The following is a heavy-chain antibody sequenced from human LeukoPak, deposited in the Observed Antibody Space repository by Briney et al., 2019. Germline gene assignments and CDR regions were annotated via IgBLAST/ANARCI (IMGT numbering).Heavy chain of an antibody. CDR1: GYSISSGYY. Sequence: SETLSLTCAVSGYSISSGYYWGWIRQPPGKGLEWIGSIYHSGSTYYNPSPKSRVTISVDTSKNQFSLKLSSVTAADTAVYYCARREDFWSGSPWFDPWGQGTLVTVSS. CDR3: ARREDFWSGSPWFDP. CDR2: IYHSGST. J-gene: IGHJ5*02. V-gene: IGHV4-38-2*01. D-gene: IGHD3-3*01.